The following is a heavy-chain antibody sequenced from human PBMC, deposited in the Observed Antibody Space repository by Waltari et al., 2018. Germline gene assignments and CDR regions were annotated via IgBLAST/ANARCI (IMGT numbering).Heavy chain of an antibody. CDR3: ARDSQYHLPA. J-gene: IGHJ5*02. CDR2: IKQDGSEK. D-gene: IGHD2-2*01. CDR1: EFTFSSYW. Sequence: EVQLVESGGGLVQPGGSLRLSCAASEFTFSSYWMSGVRPAPGRGVEWVANIKQDGSEKYYVDSVKGRFTISRDNARNSLYLQMNILRAEDTAVYYCARDSQYHLPAWGQGTLVTVSS. V-gene: IGHV3-7*01.